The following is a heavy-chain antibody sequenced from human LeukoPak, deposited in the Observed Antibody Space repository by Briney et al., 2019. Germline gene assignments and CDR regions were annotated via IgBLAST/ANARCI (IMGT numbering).Heavy chain of an antibody. CDR1: GFSLSPYW. D-gene: IGHD3-9*01. Sequence: GGSLRLSCAASGFSLSPYWMTWFRQSPGKGLEWVANIGQDGSEKYYVGSVKGRFTISRDNAKNSLYLEMSSLRAEDTAVYYCARGPGFLTDCWGQGTLVTVSS. J-gene: IGHJ4*02. CDR2: IGQDGSEK. V-gene: IGHV3-7*01. CDR3: ARGPGFLTDC.